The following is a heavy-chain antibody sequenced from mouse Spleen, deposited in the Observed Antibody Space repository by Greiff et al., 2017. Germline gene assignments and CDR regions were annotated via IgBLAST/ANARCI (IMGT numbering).Heavy chain of an antibody. CDR1: GYTFTEYT. V-gene: IGHV1-62-2*01. Sequence: VQLQESGAELVKPGASVKLSCKASGYTFTEYTIHWVKQRSGQGLEWIGWFYPGSGSIKYNEKFKDKATLTADKSSSTVYMELSRLTSEDSAVYFCARHEGYSYYSYDDYAMDYWGQGTSVTVSS. CDR3: ARHEGYSYYSYDDYAMDY. CDR2: FYPGSGSI. J-gene: IGHJ4*01. D-gene: IGHD2-12*01.